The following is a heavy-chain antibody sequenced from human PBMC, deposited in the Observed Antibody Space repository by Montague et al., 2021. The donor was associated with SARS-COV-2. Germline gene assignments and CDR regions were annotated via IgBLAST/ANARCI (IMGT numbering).Heavy chain of an antibody. J-gene: IGHJ2*01. CDR1: GFSLSTSGVG. D-gene: IGHD5-12*01. V-gene: IGHV2-5*01. CDR2: IYWNDDR. Sequence: VKPTQTLTLTCTFSGFSLSTSGVGVGWIRQPPGKALEWLALIYWNDDRRYSPSLKGRPPITKDTSKNQVVLTMTNMDPVDTATYYCAHTSIVATISLAYVAYWYFDLWGRGTLVTVSS. CDR3: AHTSIVATISLAYVAYWYFDL.